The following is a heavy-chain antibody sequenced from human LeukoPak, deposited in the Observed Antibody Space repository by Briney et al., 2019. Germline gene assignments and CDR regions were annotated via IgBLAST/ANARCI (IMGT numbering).Heavy chain of an antibody. D-gene: IGHD6-19*01. CDR3: VRNPPRSGWYADWFDP. Sequence: GSLRLSCAASGFTFSSYAMSWVRQAPGKGLEWIGSFYYSGSTYYNPSLKSRVTISVDTSKNQFSLRLTSVTAADTAVYYCVRNPPRSGWYADWFDPWGQGTLVTVTS. CDR1: GFTFSSYA. V-gene: IGHV4-39*01. J-gene: IGHJ5*02. CDR2: FYYSGST.